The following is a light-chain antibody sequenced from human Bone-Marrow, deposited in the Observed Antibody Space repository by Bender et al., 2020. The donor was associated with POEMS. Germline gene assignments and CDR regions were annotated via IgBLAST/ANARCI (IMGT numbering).Light chain of an antibody. CDR2: INN. V-gene: IGLV1-44*01. CDR3: AAWEDSLNGWV. Sequence: QSVLSQPPSASGTPGQSVTISCSGSSSNIGTNPVNCYQQLPGTAPKLLIYINNQRPSGVPDRFSGSKSGTSASLAISGLQSEDEADYYCAAWEDSLNGWVFGGGTKLTVL. CDR1: SSNIGTNP. J-gene: IGLJ3*02.